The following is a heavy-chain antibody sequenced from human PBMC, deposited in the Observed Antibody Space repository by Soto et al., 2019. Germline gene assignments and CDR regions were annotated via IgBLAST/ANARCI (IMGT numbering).Heavy chain of an antibody. CDR3: ARDVGGNCFDH. CDR1: GFTFTSYH. V-gene: IGHV1-46*01. CDR2: INHSGGIT. Sequence: QVQLVQSGAEVKKPGASVKISCKASGFTFTSYHMHWVRQAPGQGLEWMGVINHSGGITSYAQKFQGRVTMTRDTSTSTVYMELSSLRSEDTAVYYCARDVGGNCFDHWGKGTLVTVSS. D-gene: IGHD2-15*01. J-gene: IGHJ4*02.